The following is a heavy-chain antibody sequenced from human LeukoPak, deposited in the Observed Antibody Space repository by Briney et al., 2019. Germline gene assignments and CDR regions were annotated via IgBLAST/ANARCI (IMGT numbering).Heavy chain of an antibody. V-gene: IGHV3-23*01. Sequence: GGSLRLSCAASGFTFNSYAMSWVRQAPGKGLEWVSAISASGGSTYYADSVKGRFTISRDNSKNTLYLQMNSLRAEDTAIYYCAKVVGFYYYSGVDVWGQGTTVTVS. J-gene: IGHJ6*02. D-gene: IGHD2-15*01. CDR1: GFTFNSYA. CDR2: ISASGGST. CDR3: AKVVGFYYYSGVDV.